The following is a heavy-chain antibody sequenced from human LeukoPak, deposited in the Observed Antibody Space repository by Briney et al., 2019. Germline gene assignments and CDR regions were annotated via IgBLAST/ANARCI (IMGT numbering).Heavy chain of an antibody. J-gene: IGHJ4*02. CDR3: ARGNVEYSSSPWDY. CDR1: GGTFSSYA. CDR2: IIPIFGTA. V-gene: IGHV1-69*13. D-gene: IGHD6-6*01. Sequence: ASVKVSCKASGGTFSSYAISWVRQAPGQGLEWMGGIIPIFGTANYAQKFQGRVTITADESTSTAYMELSSLRSEDTAVYYCARGNVEYSSSPWDYWGQETLVTVSS.